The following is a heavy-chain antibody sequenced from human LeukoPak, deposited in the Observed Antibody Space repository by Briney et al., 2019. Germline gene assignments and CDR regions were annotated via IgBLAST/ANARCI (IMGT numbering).Heavy chain of an antibody. CDR3: ARSRYCSSTSCYRRGKTAGGAFNY. Sequence: PSETLSLTCAVYGGSFSGYYWSWIRQPPGKGLEWIGEINHSGSTNYNPSLKSRVTISVDTSKNQFSLKLSSVTAADTAVYYCARSRYCSSTSCYRRGKTAGGAFNYWGQGTLVTVSS. CDR1: GGSFSGYY. J-gene: IGHJ4*02. V-gene: IGHV4-34*01. CDR2: INHSGST. D-gene: IGHD2-2*02.